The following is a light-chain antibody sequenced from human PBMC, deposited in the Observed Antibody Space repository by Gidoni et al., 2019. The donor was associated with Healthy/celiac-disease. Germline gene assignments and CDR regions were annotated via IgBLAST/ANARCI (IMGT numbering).Light chain of an antibody. CDR2: GNS. CDR3: QSYDSSLSGSKV. J-gene: IGLJ3*02. Sequence: QSVLTQPPPVPGAPGQRVPISCTGSSSNIGAGYDVHWYQHLPGTAPKLLIYGNSNRPSGVPDRFSGSKSGTSASLAITGLQAEDEADYYCQSYDSSLSGSKVFGGGTKLTVL. CDR1: SSNIGAGYD. V-gene: IGLV1-40*01.